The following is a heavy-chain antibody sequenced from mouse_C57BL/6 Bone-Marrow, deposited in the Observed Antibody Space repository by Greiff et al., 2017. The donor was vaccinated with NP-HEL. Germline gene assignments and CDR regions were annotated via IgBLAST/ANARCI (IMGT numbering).Heavy chain of an antibody. CDR1: GYTFTSSW. CDR3: ASPSQVYYGSSFDY. V-gene: IGHV1-7*01. D-gene: IGHD1-1*01. Sequence: QVQLQQSGAELAKPGASVKLSCKASGYTFTSSWMHWVKQRPGQGLEWIGYINPSSGYTKYTQKFKDQATLTADKSSSTAYMQLSSLTYEDSAVYYCASPSQVYYGSSFDYWGQGTTLTVSS. J-gene: IGHJ2*01. CDR2: INPSSGYT.